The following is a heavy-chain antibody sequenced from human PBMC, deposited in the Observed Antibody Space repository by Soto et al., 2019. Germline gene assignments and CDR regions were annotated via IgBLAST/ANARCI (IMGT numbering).Heavy chain of an antibody. CDR1: GYTFTGYY. CDR2: INPNSGGT. CDR3: ARGYCSSTSCHDYFDY. J-gene: IGHJ4*02. D-gene: IGHD2-2*01. Sequence: EASVKVSCKASGYTFTGYYMHWVRQAPGQGLEWMGWINPNSGGTNYAQKFQGRVTMTRDTSISTAYMELSRLRSDDTAVYYCARGYCSSTSCHDYFDYWGQGTLVTVSS. V-gene: IGHV1-2*02.